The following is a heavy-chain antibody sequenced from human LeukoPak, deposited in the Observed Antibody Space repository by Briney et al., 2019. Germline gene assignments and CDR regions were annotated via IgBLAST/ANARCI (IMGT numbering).Heavy chain of an antibody. CDR2: ISAYNGNT. J-gene: IGHJ6*03. CDR3: ATGYSSSWPSYYYYYMDV. V-gene: IGHV1-18*01. D-gene: IGHD6-13*01. Sequence: GASVKVSCKASGYTFTSYGISWVRQAPGQGLEWMGWISAYNGNTNYAQKLQGRVTMTTDTSTSTAYMELRSLRSDDTAVYYCATGYSSSWPSYYYYYMDVWGKGTTVTVSS. CDR1: GYTFTSYG.